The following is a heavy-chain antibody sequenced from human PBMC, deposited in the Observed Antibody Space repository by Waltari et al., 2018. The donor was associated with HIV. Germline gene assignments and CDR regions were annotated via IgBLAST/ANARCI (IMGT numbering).Heavy chain of an antibody. Sequence: QLQLQESGPGLVKPSETLSLTCTVSGGSISSSSYYWGWIRQPPGKGLEWIGSIYYSGSTYYNPSLKSRVTISVDTSKNQFSLKLSSVTAADTAVYYCARQSCSSTSCYAGSYYFDYWGQGTLVTVSS. D-gene: IGHD2-2*01. J-gene: IGHJ4*02. CDR2: IYYSGST. CDR1: GGSISSSSYY. V-gene: IGHV4-39*01. CDR3: ARQSCSSTSCYAGSYYFDY.